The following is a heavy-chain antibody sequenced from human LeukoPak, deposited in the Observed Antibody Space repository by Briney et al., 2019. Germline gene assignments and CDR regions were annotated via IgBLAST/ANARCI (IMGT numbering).Heavy chain of an antibody. J-gene: IGHJ5*02. D-gene: IGHD1-14*01. CDR2: ISGSGGST. V-gene: IGHV3-23*01. CDR1: GFTFSSYA. CDR3: AKGSGSNWFDP. Sequence: GGSLRLSCAASGFTFSSYAMSWVRQAPGKGLEWASTISGSGGSTYYADSVKGRFTISRDNSKNTLYLQMNSLRAEDTAVYYCAKGSGSNWFDPWCQGTLVTVSS.